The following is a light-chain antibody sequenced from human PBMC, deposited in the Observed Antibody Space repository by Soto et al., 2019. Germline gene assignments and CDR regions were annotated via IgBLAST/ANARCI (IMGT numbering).Light chain of an antibody. V-gene: IGKV3-20*01. J-gene: IGKJ1*01. CDR1: QSFISSS. CDR3: QQYVTSPRT. Sequence: EIVLTQSPGTLSLSPGERATLSCRASQSFISSSLAWYQQKPGQAPRLLIYGASSRATGIPDRFSGSGSGTDFTLTISRLEPEDFAVYYCQQYVTSPRTFGQGTKVDIK. CDR2: GAS.